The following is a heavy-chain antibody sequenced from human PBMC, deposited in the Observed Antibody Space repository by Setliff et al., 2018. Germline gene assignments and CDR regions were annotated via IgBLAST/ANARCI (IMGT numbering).Heavy chain of an antibody. Sequence: ASVKVSCKASGYTFTSYGISWVRQAPGQGLEWTGWISAYNGNTNYAQKLQGRVTITTDESTSTAYMELSSLRSEDTALYYCARGARLSYGDLPNFDYWGQGTLVTVSS. D-gene: IGHD4-17*01. CDR2: ISAYNGNT. CDR3: ARGARLSYGDLPNFDY. CDR1: GYTFTSYG. V-gene: IGHV1-18*01. J-gene: IGHJ4*02.